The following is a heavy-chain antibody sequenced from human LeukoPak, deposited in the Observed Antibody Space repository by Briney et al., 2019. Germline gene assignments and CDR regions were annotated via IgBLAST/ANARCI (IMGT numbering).Heavy chain of an antibody. CDR3: ARYSGYDRRLDY. J-gene: IGHJ4*02. V-gene: IGHV3-66*02. D-gene: IGHD5-12*01. Sequence: GGSLRLSCAASGFTVSSSYMNWVRQAPGKGLEWVSVIYSGGSTYYADSVKGRFTISRDNSKNTLYLQMNSLRAEDTAVYYCARYSGYDRRLDYWGQGTLSPSPQ. CDR2: IYSGGST. CDR1: GFTVSSSY.